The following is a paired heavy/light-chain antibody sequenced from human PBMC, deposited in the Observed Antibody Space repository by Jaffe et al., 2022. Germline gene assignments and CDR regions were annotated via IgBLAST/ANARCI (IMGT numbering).Light chain of an antibody. CDR3: QQYYGTPPT. Sequence: DIVMTQSPDSLAVSLGERATINCKSSLSVLYSSNNKNYLAWYQQKPGQPPKLLIYWASTRESGVPDRFSGSGSGTDFTLTISSLQAEDVAVYYCQQYYGTPPTFGQGTKLEIK. CDR1: LSVLYSSNNKNY. CDR2: WAS. J-gene: IGKJ2*01. V-gene: IGKV4-1*01.
Heavy chain of an antibody. V-gene: IGHV3-74*01. CDR2: INGDGSTT. CDR3: ARDPLGYCSGGGCSWGWFDP. CDR1: GFTFSSSW. Sequence: EVQLVESGGGLVQPGGSLRLSCAASGFTFSSSWMHWVRQAPGKGLVWVARINGDGSTTRYADSVKGRFTISRDNAKNTLYLQMNSLRAEDTALYYCARDPLGYCSGGGCSWGWFDPWGQGTLVTVSS. D-gene: IGHD2-15*01. J-gene: IGHJ5*02.